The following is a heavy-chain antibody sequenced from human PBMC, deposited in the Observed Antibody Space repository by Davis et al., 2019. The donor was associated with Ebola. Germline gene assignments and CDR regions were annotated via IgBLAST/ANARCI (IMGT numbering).Heavy chain of an antibody. Sequence: MPSDTLSLTCTVSGGSVNSSSYYWGFLRQPPGKGLQWIGSIYYSENTYYNPSLKSRVAISVDTSKNQISLKLNSVTAADTAVYYCDDGSGSWGQGTLVTVSS. J-gene: IGHJ4*02. V-gene: IGHV4-39*01. CDR1: GGSVNSSSYY. CDR3: DDGSGS. D-gene: IGHD3-22*01. CDR2: IYYSENT.